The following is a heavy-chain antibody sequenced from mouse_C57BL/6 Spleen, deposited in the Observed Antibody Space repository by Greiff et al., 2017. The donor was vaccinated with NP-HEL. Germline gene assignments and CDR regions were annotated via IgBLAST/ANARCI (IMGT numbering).Heavy chain of an antibody. Sequence: VQRVESGAELVKPGASVKISCKASGYAFSSYWMNWVKQRPGKGLEWIGQIYPGDGDTNYNGKFKGKATLTADKSSSTAYMQLSSLTSEDSAVYFCARSPYYGNSYWYFDVWGTGTTVTVSS. CDR2: IYPGDGDT. CDR1: GYAFSSYW. V-gene: IGHV1-80*01. D-gene: IGHD2-10*01. CDR3: ARSPYYGNSYWYFDV. J-gene: IGHJ1*03.